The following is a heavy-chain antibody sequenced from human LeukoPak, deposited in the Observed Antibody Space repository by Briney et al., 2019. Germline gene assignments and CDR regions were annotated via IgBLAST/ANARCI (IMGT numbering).Heavy chain of an antibody. Sequence: PGGSLRLSCAASGFTFSSYAMSWVRQAPGKGLEWVSAISGSGGSTHYADSVKGRFTISRDNSKNTLYLQMNSLRAEDTAVYYCAKGYCSSTSCDLVPFTWGQGTLVTVSS. CDR3: AKGYCSSTSCDLVPFT. V-gene: IGHV3-23*01. CDR1: GFTFSSYA. CDR2: ISGSGGST. D-gene: IGHD2-2*01. J-gene: IGHJ5*02.